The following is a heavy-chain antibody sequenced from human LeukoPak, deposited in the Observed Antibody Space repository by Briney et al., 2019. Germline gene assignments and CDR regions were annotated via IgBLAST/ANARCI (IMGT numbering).Heavy chain of an antibody. V-gene: IGHV1-69*06. Sequence: SVKVSCKASGGTFSSYAISWVRQAPGQGLEWMGGIIPIFGTANYAQKFQGRVTITADKSTSTAYMELSSLRSEDTAVYYCARAGYSSSPDAFDIWGQGTMVTVSS. D-gene: IGHD6-13*01. CDR3: ARAGYSSSPDAFDI. J-gene: IGHJ3*02. CDR2: IIPIFGTA. CDR1: GGTFSSYA.